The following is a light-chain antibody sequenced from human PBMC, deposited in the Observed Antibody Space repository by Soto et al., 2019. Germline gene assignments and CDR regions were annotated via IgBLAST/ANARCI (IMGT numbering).Light chain of an antibody. CDR2: DVS. J-gene: IGLJ1*01. CDR1: SSDVGGYNY. Sequence: QSVLTQPASLSGSPGQSITISCTGTSSDVGGYNYVSWYQQHPGKAPKFMIYDVSNRPSGVSNRFSGSKSGNTASLTISGLQAEDEADYYCSSYRASSTTHYVFGTGTKLTVL. CDR3: SSYRASSTTHYV. V-gene: IGLV2-14*03.